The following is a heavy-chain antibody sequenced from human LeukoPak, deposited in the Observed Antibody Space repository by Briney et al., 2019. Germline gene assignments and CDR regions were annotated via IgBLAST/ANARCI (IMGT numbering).Heavy chain of an antibody. CDR3: ARAQRWLQLLLDY. Sequence: SETLSLTCTVFGGSISSYYWSWIRQPPGKGLEWIGYIYYSGSTNYNPSLKSRVTISVDTSKNQFSLKLSSVTAADTAVYYCARAQRWLQLLLDYWGQGTLVTVSS. J-gene: IGHJ4*02. D-gene: IGHD5-24*01. CDR1: GGSISSYY. CDR2: IYYSGST. V-gene: IGHV4-59*08.